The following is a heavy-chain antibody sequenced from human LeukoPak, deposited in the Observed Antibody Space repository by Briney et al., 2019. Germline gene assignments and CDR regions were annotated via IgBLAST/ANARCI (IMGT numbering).Heavy chain of an antibody. V-gene: IGHV3-30*02. Sequence: GGSLRLSCAASGFTFSSYGMHWVRQAPGKGLEWVAFIRYDGSNKYYAGSVKGRFTISRDNSKNTLYLQMNSLRAEDTAVYYCAKVLFRSKQPLLGAFDIWGQGTMVTVSS. CDR2: IRYDGSNK. D-gene: IGHD2-15*01. J-gene: IGHJ3*02. CDR1: GFTFSSYG. CDR3: AKVLFRSKQPLLGAFDI.